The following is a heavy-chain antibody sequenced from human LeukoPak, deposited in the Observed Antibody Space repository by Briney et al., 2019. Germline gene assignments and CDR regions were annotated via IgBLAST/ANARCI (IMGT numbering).Heavy chain of an antibody. CDR2: INPNSGAT. J-gene: IGHJ4*02. D-gene: IGHD5-24*01. CDR3: ARDRYGDGFAHFDY. CDR1: GYTFSGYY. V-gene: IGHV1-2*02. Sequence: ASVKVSCKASGYTFSGYYMYWVRQAPGQGLEWMGWINPNSGATNYAQKFQGRVAITWDTSITTAYMDLSWLTSDDTAVYYCARDRYGDGFAHFDYWGQGALVIVSS.